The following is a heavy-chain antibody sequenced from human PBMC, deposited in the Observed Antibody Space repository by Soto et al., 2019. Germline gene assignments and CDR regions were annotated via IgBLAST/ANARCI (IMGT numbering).Heavy chain of an antibody. J-gene: IGHJ6*02. CDR1: GYTFTRYG. D-gene: IGHD2-8*01. Sequence: QGQLVQSGAEVKKPGDSVKVSCKASGYTFTRYGISWVRQAPGQGLEWMGWISGYNGDTKYAQKFQGRVTMTVDTSTTTAYMELRSLTSDDRAVYYCAKNGQPPYYYYGMDVWGQGTTVTVSS. V-gene: IGHV1-18*01. CDR2: ISGYNGDT. CDR3: AKNGQPPYYYYGMDV.